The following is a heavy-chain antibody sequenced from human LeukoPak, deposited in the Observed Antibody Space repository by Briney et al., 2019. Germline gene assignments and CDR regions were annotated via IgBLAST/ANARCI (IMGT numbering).Heavy chain of an antibody. V-gene: IGHV4-39*07. D-gene: IGHD3-10*01. CDR1: GDSISSSGYY. J-gene: IGHJ4*02. CDR3: ARPSNYYGSGINY. Sequence: SETLSLTCTVSGDSISSSGYYWGWIRQPPGKGLEWIGTIYYSGSTYYNPSPKSRVTISVDTSKNQFSLKLSSVTAADTAVYYCARPSNYYGSGINYWGQGTLVTVSS. CDR2: IYYSGST.